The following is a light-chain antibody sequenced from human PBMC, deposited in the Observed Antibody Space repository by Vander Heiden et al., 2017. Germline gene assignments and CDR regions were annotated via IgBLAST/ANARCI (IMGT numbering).Light chain of an antibody. CDR3: QQSDSNPSLT. CDR2: AAS. CDR1: QSISSY. V-gene: IGKV1-39*01. J-gene: IGKJ4*01. Sequence: DIQMTQSPSSLSASVGDRVTITCRASQSISSYLNWYQQKPGKAPKLLIYAASSLPSGVPSRFSGSGSGTDFTLTISSLQPEDFATYYCQQSDSNPSLTFGGGTKVEIK.